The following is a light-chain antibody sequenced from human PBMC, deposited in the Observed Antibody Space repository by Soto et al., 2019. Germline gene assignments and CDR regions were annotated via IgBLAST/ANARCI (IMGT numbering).Light chain of an antibody. J-gene: IGKJ5*01. Sequence: EMVMTQSPAILSVSPGESATLSCRAGQGVTTNFAWYQQKSGQSPRLLIYDVSTRATGVPARFSGTGSETDFTLTISGLQSEDSAVYFCQQYNNWPFSFGQGTRLEIK. V-gene: IGKV3-15*01. CDR3: QQYNNWPFS. CDR2: DVS. CDR1: QGVTTN.